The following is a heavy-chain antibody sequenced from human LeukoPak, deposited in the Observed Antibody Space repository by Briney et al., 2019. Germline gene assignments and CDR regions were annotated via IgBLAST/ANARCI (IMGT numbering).Heavy chain of an antibody. Sequence: LETLSLTCTVSGASINSVYWTWVRQVPGKGLEWIGRIFASGSTDYNPYLRSRITMSVDTSKNQFSLDSSSVTAADTGVYYCVRGWAPRGEKSSFASWGQGTLVTVSS. V-gene: IGHV4-4*07. CDR3: VRGWAPRGEKSSFAS. D-gene: IGHD3-10*01. J-gene: IGHJ4*02. CDR1: GASINSVY. CDR2: IFASGST.